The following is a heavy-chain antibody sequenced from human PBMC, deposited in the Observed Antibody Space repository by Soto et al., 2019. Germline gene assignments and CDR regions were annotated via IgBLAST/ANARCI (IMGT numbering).Heavy chain of an antibody. CDR2: IWYDGSNK. Sequence: QVQLVESGGGVVQPGRSLRLSCAASGFTFSSYGMHWVRQAPGKWLEWVAVIWYDGSNKYYADSVKGRFTISRDNSKNTLYLQMNSLRAEDTAVYYCARGEQQLEYYYYGMDVWGQGTTVTVSS. CDR1: GFTFSSYG. V-gene: IGHV3-33*01. D-gene: IGHD6-13*01. CDR3: ARGEQQLEYYYYGMDV. J-gene: IGHJ6*02.